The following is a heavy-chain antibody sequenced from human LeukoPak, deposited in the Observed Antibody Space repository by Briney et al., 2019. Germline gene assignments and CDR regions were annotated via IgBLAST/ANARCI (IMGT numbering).Heavy chain of an antibody. Sequence: GASVKVSCKASGYTFTSYAMHWVRQAPGQGLEWMGGIIPIFGTANYAQKFQGRVTITADESTSTAYMELSSLRSEDTAVYYCARSEAAVAVNPFDYWGQGTLVTVSS. V-gene: IGHV1-69*13. CDR3: ARSEAAVAVNPFDY. CDR2: IIPIFGTA. D-gene: IGHD6-19*01. J-gene: IGHJ4*02. CDR1: GYTFTSYA.